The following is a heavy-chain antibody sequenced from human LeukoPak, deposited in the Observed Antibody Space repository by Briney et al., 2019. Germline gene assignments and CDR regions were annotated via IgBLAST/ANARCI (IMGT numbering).Heavy chain of an antibody. CDR1: GYTFTSYG. J-gene: IGHJ4*02. CDR3: AREYIVGATIYYFDY. Sequence: ASVKVSCKASGYTFTSYGISWVRQAPGQGLEWMGWISAYNGNTNYTQKLQGRVTMTTDTSTSTAYMELRSLRSDDTAVYYCAREYIVGATIYYFDYWGQGTLVTVSS. V-gene: IGHV1-18*01. CDR2: ISAYNGNT. D-gene: IGHD1-26*01.